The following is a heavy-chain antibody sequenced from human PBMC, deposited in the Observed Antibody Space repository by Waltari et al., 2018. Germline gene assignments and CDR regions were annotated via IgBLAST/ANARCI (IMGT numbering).Heavy chain of an antibody. V-gene: IGHV4-34*01. CDR2: INHSGST. J-gene: IGHJ3*02. CDR1: GGSFSGYY. CDR3: ARLGGIVATNAFDI. Sequence: QVQLQQWGAGLLKPSETLSLTCAVYGGSFSGYYWSWIRQPPGKGLEWIGEINHSGSTNYNPSLKSRVTISVDTSKNQFSLKLSSVTAADTAVYYCARLGGIVATNAFDIWGQGTMVTVSS. D-gene: IGHD5-12*01.